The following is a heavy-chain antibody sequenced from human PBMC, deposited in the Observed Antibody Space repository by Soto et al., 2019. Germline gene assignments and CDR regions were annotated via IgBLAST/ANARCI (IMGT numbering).Heavy chain of an antibody. J-gene: IGHJ5*02. V-gene: IGHV4-59*08. CDR2: IYYSGST. D-gene: IGHD3-3*01. Sequence: SETLSLTCTVSGGSISSYYWSWIRQPPGKGLEWIGYIYYSGSTNYNPSLKSRVTISVDTSKNQFSLKLSSVTAADTSVYYCARQSSRFFGVVNNWFDPWGQGTLVTVSS. CDR1: GGSISSYY. CDR3: ARQSSRFFGVVNNWFDP.